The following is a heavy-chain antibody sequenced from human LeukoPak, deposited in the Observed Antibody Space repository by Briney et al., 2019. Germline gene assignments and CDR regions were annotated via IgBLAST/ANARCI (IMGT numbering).Heavy chain of an antibody. V-gene: IGHV4-39*01. CDR3: ARSVPTDRDNWFDP. CDR1: GGSISSSSHY. J-gene: IGHJ5*02. CDR2: IYYSGST. Sequence: SETLSLTCTVSGGSISSSSHYWGWIRQPPGKGLEWIGSIYYSGSTYYNPSLKSRVTISVDTSKNQFSLKLSSVTAADTAVYYCARSVPTDRDNWFDPWGQGTLVTVSS.